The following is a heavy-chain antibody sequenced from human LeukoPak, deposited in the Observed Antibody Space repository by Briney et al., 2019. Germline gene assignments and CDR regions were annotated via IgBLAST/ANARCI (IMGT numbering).Heavy chain of an antibody. CDR1: GYTFAGYF. CDR3: ARDLPSTPNWELDY. J-gene: IGHJ4*02. V-gene: IGHV1-2*06. Sequence: GASVKVSCKASGYTFAGYFIHWVRQAPGQGLEWMGRINPHSGVTEYAQKFQGRVTMSRDTSITTAYVEVSRLISDDPAVYYCARDLPSTPNWELDYWGQGTLVTVSS. CDR2: INPHSGVT. D-gene: IGHD1-26*01.